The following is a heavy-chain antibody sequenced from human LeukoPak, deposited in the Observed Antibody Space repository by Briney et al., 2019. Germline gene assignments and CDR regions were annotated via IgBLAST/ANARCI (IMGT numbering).Heavy chain of an antibody. J-gene: IGHJ4*02. CDR2: IYHSEST. Sequence: SETLSLTCAVSGYSISSGYYWGWIRQPPGKGLEWIGSIYHSESTYYNPSLKSRVTISVDTSRNQFSLKLSSVTAADTAVYYCARPQWLVYFDYWGQGTLVTVSS. V-gene: IGHV4-38-2*01. CDR3: ARPQWLVYFDY. D-gene: IGHD6-19*01. CDR1: GYSISSGYY.